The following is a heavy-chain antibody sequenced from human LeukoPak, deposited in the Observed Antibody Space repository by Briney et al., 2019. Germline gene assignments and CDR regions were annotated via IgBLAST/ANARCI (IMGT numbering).Heavy chain of an antibody. CDR3: ARGPAAIHDWFDP. D-gene: IGHD2-2*01. V-gene: IGHV4-34*01. CDR1: GGSFSGYY. J-gene: IGHJ5*02. CDR2: INHSGST. Sequence: PETLSLTCAVYGGSFSGYYWSWIRQPPGKGLEWIGEINHSGSTNYNSSLKSRVTISVDTSKNQFSLKLSSVTAADTAVYYCARGPAAIHDWFDPWGQGTLVTVSS.